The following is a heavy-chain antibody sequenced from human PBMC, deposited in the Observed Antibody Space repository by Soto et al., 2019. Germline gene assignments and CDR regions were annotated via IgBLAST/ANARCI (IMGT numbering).Heavy chain of an antibody. D-gene: IGHD3-22*01. CDR1: GFTFSSYA. CDR3: AKHIAAAGNRWSTYYYDSSGLDY. V-gene: IGHV3-23*01. Sequence: GGSLRLSCAASGFTFSSYAMSWVRQAPGKGLEWVSAISGSGGSTYYADSVKGRFTISRDNSKNTLYLQMNSLRAEDTAVYYCAKHIAAAGNRWSTYYYDSSGLDYWGQGTLVTVSS. J-gene: IGHJ4*02. CDR2: ISGSGGST.